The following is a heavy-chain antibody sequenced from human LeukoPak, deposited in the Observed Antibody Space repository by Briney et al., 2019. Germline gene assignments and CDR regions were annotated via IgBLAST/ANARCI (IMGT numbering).Heavy chain of an antibody. CDR2: ISYDGSNK. Sequence: GGSLRLSCAASGFTFSSYAMHWVRQASGKGLEWVAVISYDGSNKYYADSVKGRFTISRDNSKNTLYLQMNSLRAEDTAVYYCARIAVFPPGYWGQGTLVTVSS. V-gene: IGHV3-30*04. J-gene: IGHJ4*02. CDR1: GFTFSSYA. D-gene: IGHD1-14*01. CDR3: ARIAVFPPGY.